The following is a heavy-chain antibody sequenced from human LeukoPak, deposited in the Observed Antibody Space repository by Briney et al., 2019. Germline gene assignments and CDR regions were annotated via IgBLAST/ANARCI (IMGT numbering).Heavy chain of an antibody. CDR2: IYYSGRT. V-gene: IGHV4-30-2*01. J-gene: IGHJ3*02. CDR1: GGSIMVAAYS. CDR3: ARGYGDNSGAFDI. Sequence: SETVSLTCTVSGGSIMVAAYSWSWIRQPPGKGPEWIGYIYYSGRTYYNPSLKSRVTISLDRSKNQFSLKLSSVTAADTAVYFCARGYGDNSGAFDIWGQGTLVTLSS. D-gene: IGHD4-23*01.